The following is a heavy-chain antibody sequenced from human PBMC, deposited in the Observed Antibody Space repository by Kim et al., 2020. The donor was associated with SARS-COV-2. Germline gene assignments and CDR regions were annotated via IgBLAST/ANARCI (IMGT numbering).Heavy chain of an antibody. V-gene: IGHV3-30*04. CDR2: ISYDGSNK. Sequence: GGSLRLSCAASGFTFSSYAMHWVRQAPGKGLEWVAVISYDGSNKYYADSVKGRFTISRDNSKNTLYLQMNSLRAEDTAVYYCARRHIAAAGPDYWGQGTLVTVSS. D-gene: IGHD6-13*01. CDR1: GFTFSSYA. J-gene: IGHJ4*02. CDR3: ARRHIAAAGPDY.